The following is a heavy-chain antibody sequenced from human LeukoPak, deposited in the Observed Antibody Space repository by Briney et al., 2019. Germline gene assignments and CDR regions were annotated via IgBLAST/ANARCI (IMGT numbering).Heavy chain of an antibody. V-gene: IGHV1-2*02. Sequence: ASVKVSCKASGYTFTGYYMHWVRQAPGQGLEWMGWINPNSGGTNYAQKFQGRVTMTRDTSISTAYVELSRLRSDDTAVYYCARLSWYDSSGYYYGVRDYWGQGTLVTVSS. D-gene: IGHD3-22*01. CDR3: ARLSWYDSSGYYYGVRDY. CDR2: INPNSGGT. CDR1: GYTFTGYY. J-gene: IGHJ4*02.